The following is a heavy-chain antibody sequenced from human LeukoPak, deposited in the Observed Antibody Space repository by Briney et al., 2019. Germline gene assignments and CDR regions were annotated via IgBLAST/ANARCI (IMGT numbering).Heavy chain of an antibody. D-gene: IGHD3-3*01. J-gene: IGHJ6*02. V-gene: IGHV3-66*01. CDR2: IYSGGST. CDR1: GFTVSSNY. Sequence: GGSLRLSCAGSGFTVSSNYMSWVRQAPGKGLEWVSVIYSGGSTYYADSVKGRFTISRDNSKNTLYLQMNSLRAEDTAVYYCAREQGYDFWSGYPTPPYYYGMDVWGQGTTVTVSS. CDR3: AREQGYDFWSGYPTPPYYYGMDV.